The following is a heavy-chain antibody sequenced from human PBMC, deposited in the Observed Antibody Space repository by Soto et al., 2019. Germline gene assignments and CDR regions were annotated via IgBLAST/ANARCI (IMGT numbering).Heavy chain of an antibody. J-gene: IGHJ6*02. Sequence: PSETLSLTFAVYGGSFSGYYWSWIRQPPGKGLEWIGEINHSGSTNYNPSLKSRVTISVDTSKNQFSLKLSSVTAADTAVYYCARVTLHYYDFWSGFRTQYGMDVWGQGTTVTVSS. CDR3: ARVTLHYYDFWSGFRTQYGMDV. CDR1: GGSFSGYY. V-gene: IGHV4-34*01. CDR2: INHSGST. D-gene: IGHD3-3*01.